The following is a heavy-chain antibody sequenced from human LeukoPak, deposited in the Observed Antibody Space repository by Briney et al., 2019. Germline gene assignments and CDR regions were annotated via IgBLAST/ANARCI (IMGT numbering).Heavy chain of an antibody. CDR2: IYYSGTA. D-gene: IGHD4-23*01. V-gene: IGHV4-59*01. J-gene: IGHJ4*02. Sequence: SETLSLTCTVSGGSISSYYWNWIRQPPGKGLEWIGNIYYSGTANYNPSLKSRVIISVDTSKNQFSLKLSPVTAADTAVYYCARVGVDDSGNIIKYFFDYWGQGTLVTVSS. CDR1: GGSISSYY. CDR3: ARVGVDDSGNIIKYFFDY.